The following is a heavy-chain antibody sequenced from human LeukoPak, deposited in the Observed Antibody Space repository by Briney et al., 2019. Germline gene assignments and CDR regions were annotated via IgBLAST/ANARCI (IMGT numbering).Heavy chain of an antibody. D-gene: IGHD2-15*01. V-gene: IGHV4-39*01. J-gene: IGHJ4*02. CDR1: GDSISGSSYY. Sequence: SETLSLTCTVSGDSISGSSYYWGWMRQSPGEGLAWIGSIYHSGSAHYNPSLKSRVTITVDTSKNQFSLKMSSVTAADTAVYYCARGGGSCYSCPRKSFDYWGQGTLVTVSS. CDR2: IYHSGSA. CDR3: ARGGGSCYSCPRKSFDY.